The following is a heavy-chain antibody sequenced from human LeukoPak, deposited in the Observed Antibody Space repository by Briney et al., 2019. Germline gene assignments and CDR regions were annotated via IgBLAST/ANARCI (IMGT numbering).Heavy chain of an antibody. CDR2: INPNSGGT. Sequence: ASVKVSCKASGYTFTGYYMHWVRQAPGQGLEWMGWINPNSGGTNYAQKFQGRVTITADESTSTAYMELSSLRSEDTAVYYCARDRGIAEAGTDDYWGQGTLVTVSS. J-gene: IGHJ4*02. V-gene: IGHV1-2*02. D-gene: IGHD6-19*01. CDR3: ARDRGIAEAGTDDY. CDR1: GYTFTGYY.